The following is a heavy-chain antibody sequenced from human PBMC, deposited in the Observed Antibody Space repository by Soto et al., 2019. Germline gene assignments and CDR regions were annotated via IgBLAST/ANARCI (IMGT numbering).Heavy chain of an antibody. Sequence: KIACKGSGDSFTSYWIGGLRQMPGKGLEWIGIIYPGDSDARYSPSYQGQVAFSADKSISTAYLPSSGLKASDTAIYYCARRLRPGWFFAFWGQGALVTVSS. CDR2: IYPGDSDA. J-gene: IGHJ4*02. D-gene: IGHD3-10*01. CDR3: ARRLRPGWFFAF. CDR1: GDSFTSYW. V-gene: IGHV5-51*01.